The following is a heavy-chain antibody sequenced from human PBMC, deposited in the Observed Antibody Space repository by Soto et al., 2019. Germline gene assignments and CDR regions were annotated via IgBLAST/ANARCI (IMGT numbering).Heavy chain of an antibody. CDR3: AETSIAARVGYYYYYGMDV. Sequence: AASVKVSCKASGYTFTGYYMHWVRQAPGQGLEWMGWINPNSGGTNYAQKFQGRVTMTRDTSISTAYMELSRLRSDDTAVYYCAETSIAARVGYYYYYGMDVWGQGTTVTVSS. V-gene: IGHV1-2*02. D-gene: IGHD6-6*01. CDR1: GYTFTGYY. J-gene: IGHJ6*02. CDR2: INPNSGGT.